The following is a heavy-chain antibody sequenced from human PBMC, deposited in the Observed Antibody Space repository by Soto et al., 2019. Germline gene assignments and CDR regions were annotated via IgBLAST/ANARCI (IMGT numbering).Heavy chain of an antibody. Sequence: PSETLSLTCTVSGGSISSSSYYWGWIRQPPGKGLEWIGSIYYSGSTYYNPSLKSRVTISVDTSKNQFSLKLSSVTAADTAVYYCATTYYDFWSGYYPTLFDYWGQGTLVTVSS. J-gene: IGHJ4*02. CDR3: ATTYYDFWSGYYPTLFDY. CDR2: IYYSGST. V-gene: IGHV4-39*01. D-gene: IGHD3-3*01. CDR1: GGSISSSSYY.